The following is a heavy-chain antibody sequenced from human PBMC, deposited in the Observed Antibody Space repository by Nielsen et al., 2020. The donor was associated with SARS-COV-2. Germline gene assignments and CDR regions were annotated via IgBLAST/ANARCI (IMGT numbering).Heavy chain of an antibody. D-gene: IGHD2-2*01. J-gene: IGHJ3*02. Sequence: GGSLRLSCAASGFTFSSYWMSWVRQVPGKGLEWVANIKQDGSEKYYVDSVKGRFTISRDNAKNSLYLQMNSLRAEDTAVYYCARVGRSSTSRGVYAFDIWGQGTMVTVSS. V-gene: IGHV3-7*01. CDR1: GFTFSSYW. CDR3: ARVGRSSTSRGVYAFDI. CDR2: IKQDGSEK.